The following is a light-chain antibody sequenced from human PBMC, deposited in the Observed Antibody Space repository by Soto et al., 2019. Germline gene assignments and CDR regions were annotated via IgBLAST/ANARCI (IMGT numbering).Light chain of an antibody. CDR1: SSDVGGYDY. CDR3: SSYTSSSTDV. J-gene: IGLJ1*01. CDR2: EVS. V-gene: IGLV2-14*01. Sequence: QSVLTQPASVSGSPGQSITISCTGTSSDVGGYDYVSWYQRHPGKAPKLTIYEVSNRPSGVSNRFSGSKSGNTASLTISGLQAEDEAEYYCSSYTSSSTDVFGTGTKSPS.